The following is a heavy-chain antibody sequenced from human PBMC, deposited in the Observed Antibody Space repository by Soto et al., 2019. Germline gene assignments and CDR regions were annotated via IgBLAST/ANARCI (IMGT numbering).Heavy chain of an antibody. D-gene: IGHD3-10*02. Sequence: EVQLLESGGGLVQPGGSLRLSCAASGFSFSYYSMSWVRQAPGKGLEWVSSISDSGANTYYADSVKGRFSISRDNSKNTLYLQLNSLRAEDTAEYYCAKHLADYESGYVRWLDAWGQGTLVTVSS. J-gene: IGHJ5*02. CDR1: GFSFSYYS. V-gene: IGHV3-23*01. CDR3: AKHLADYESGYVRWLDA. CDR2: ISDSGANT.